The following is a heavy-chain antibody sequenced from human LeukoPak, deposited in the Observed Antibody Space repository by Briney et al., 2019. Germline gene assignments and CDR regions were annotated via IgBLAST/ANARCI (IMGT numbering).Heavy chain of an antibody. Sequence: GASVKVSCKASGYTFTSYGISWVRQAPGQGLEWMGWISAYNGNTNYAQKLQGRVTMTTDTSTSTAYMELRSLTADAAALYYCAGGYCRSTSCSEDWFDPWGQGTLVTVSS. CDR3: AGGYCRSTSCSEDWFDP. V-gene: IGHV1-18*01. CDR2: ISAYNGNT. J-gene: IGHJ5*02. CDR1: GYTFTSYG. D-gene: IGHD2-2*01.